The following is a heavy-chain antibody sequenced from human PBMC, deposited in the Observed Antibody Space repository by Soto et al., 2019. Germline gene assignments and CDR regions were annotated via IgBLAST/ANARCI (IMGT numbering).Heavy chain of an antibody. CDR3: ARQDCRSTTCYDFDF. D-gene: IGHD2-2*01. CDR1: GDSISSGYYF. J-gene: IGHJ4*02. Sequence: QVQLQESGPGLVKPSQTLSLTCTVSGDSISSGYYFWNWIRQAPGKGPEWLGYIHYSGTTYYNPSLHSRATISQDTSKNQFSLKLRSVTAADTAVYYCARQDCRSTTCYDFDFWGQGSLVTVS. CDR2: IHYSGTT. V-gene: IGHV4-30-4*01.